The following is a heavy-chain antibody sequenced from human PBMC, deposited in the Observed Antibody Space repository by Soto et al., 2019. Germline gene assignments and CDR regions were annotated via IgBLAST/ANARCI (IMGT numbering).Heavy chain of an antibody. V-gene: IGHV4-61*01. D-gene: IGHD5-12*01. Sequence: QVQLQESGPGLVKASETLSLTCTVSGGSVNSESHYWSWIRQPPGKGLEWIGYVYKNGNTDYNPSVRSRLTISIDTSKNQFFLELTSVTSADTAVYYCATDGYRGIDPWGQGTLVTVSS. CDR1: GGSVNSESHY. CDR3: ATDGYRGIDP. CDR2: VYKNGNT. J-gene: IGHJ5*02.